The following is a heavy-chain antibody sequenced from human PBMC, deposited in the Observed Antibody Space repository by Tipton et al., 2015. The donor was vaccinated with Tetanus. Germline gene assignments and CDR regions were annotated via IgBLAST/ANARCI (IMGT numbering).Heavy chain of an antibody. CDR3: ARIHDFLSGHFDF. Sequence: TLSLTCTVSGDSISSYYWSWIRQPPGKGLEWIGYIYYSGSTNYNPSLKSRVTISVDTSKNQFSLKLSSVTAADTAVYYCARIHDFLSGHFDFWGPGTLVTVSS. V-gene: IGHV4-59*01. J-gene: IGHJ4*02. CDR1: GDSISSYY. CDR2: IYYSGST. D-gene: IGHD3-3*01.